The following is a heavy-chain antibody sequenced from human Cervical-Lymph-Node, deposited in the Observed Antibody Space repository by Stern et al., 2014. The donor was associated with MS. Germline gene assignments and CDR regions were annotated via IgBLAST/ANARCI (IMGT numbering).Heavy chain of an antibody. CDR1: GGTFNVYA. V-gene: IGHV1-69*01. J-gene: IGHJ6*02. D-gene: IGHD2-15*01. CDR3: ARDGRHRDNYGLDV. Sequence: DQLVESGAEVKKPGSSVKVSCQASGGTFNVYAINWLRQAPGQGLEWMGWIIPIFGTAKYAQKFQGRVTIAADESTRTSSLQLSSLRSNDTAVYYCARDGRHRDNYGLDVWGQGTTVIVSS. CDR2: IIPIFGTA.